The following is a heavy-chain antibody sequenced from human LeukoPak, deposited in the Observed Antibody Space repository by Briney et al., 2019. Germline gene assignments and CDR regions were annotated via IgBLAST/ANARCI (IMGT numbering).Heavy chain of an antibody. D-gene: IGHD1-1*01. CDR2: IYSSGTT. V-gene: IGHV4-4*07. J-gene: IGHJ4*02. CDR3: ARDANARAWDY. CDR1: GDSINKYF. Sequence: PSETLSLTCTVSGDSINKYFWTWIRQPAGKGLEWIGRIYSSGTTNYNPSLKSRLIMSVDTSKNQFSLNLSSVTAADTAVYYCARDANARAWDYWGQGILVTVSS.